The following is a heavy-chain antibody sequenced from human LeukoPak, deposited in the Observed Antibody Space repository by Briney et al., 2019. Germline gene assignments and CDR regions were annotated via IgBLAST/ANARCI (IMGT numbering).Heavy chain of an antibody. J-gene: IGHJ4*02. D-gene: IGHD2-15*01. V-gene: IGHV3-23*01. CDR1: GFTFSSYW. CDR3: AKTVVVVVAATPISFDY. Sequence: PGGSLRLSCAVSGFTFSSYWMHWVRQAPGKGLEWVSAISASGGSTYYADSVKGRFTISRDNSKSTLYLQMNSLRAEDTAVYYCAKTVVVVVAATPISFDYWGQGTLVTVSS. CDR2: ISASGGST.